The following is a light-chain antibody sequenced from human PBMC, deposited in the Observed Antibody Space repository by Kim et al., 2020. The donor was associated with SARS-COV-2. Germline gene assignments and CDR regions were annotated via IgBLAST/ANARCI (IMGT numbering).Light chain of an antibody. CDR3: HLYGRSPWT. CDR2: GAS. V-gene: IGKV3-20*01. J-gene: IGKJ1*01. CDR1: QSVSSSD. Sequence: ETVLTQSPGTLSLSSGERGTLSCRASQSVSSSDLAWYQQKPGQAPRLLIFGASNRATGIPDRFSGSGSGTDFTLTISRLEPEDFAVYYCHLYGRSPWTFGQGSNVDIK.